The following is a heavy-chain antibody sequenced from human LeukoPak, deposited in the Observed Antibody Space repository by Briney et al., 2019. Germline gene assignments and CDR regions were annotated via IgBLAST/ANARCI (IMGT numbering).Heavy chain of an antibody. J-gene: IGHJ3*02. CDR3: ARDLADYYDSSGYAFDI. CDR1: GGSISSSSYY. CDR2: IYYSGST. D-gene: IGHD3-22*01. Sequence: ASETLSLTCTVSGGSISSSSYYWAWIRQPPGKGLEWIGYIYYSGSTYYNPSLKSRVTISVDTSKNQFSLKLSSVTAADTAVYYCARDLADYYDSSGYAFDIWGQGTMVTVSS. V-gene: IGHV4-30-4*08.